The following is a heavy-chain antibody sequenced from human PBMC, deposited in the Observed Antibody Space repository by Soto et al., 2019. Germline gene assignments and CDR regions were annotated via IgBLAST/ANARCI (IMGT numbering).Heavy chain of an antibody. Sequence: QVQLVQSGAEVKKPGSSVKVSCKTSGGTFSSYAISWVRQAPGQGLEWMGGIIPIFDTANYAQKFQGRVTFTAHESTSTAYMELSSLRSEDTAVYYCARHNCISTSCYYYYYDSMDVWGQGTTGTVS. CDR1: GGTFSSYA. J-gene: IGHJ6*02. D-gene: IGHD2-2*01. CDR3: ARHNCISTSCYYYYYDSMDV. CDR2: IIPIFDTA. V-gene: IGHV1-69*12.